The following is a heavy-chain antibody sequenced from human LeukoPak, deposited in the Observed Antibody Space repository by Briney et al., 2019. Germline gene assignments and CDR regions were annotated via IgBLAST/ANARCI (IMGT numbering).Heavy chain of an antibody. V-gene: IGHV4-39*01. CDR3: ARVYDSSGRHPYYFDY. Sequence: SETLSLTCTVSGGSISSSSYYWGWIRQPPGKGLEWIGSIYYSGSTYYNPSLKSRVTISVDTSKNQFSLKLSSVTAADTAVYYCARVYDSSGRHPYYFDYWGQGTLVTVSS. CDR2: IYYSGST. CDR1: GGSISSSSYY. J-gene: IGHJ4*02. D-gene: IGHD3-22*01.